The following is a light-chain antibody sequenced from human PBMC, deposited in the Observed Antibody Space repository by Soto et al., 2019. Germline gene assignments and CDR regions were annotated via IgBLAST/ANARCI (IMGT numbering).Light chain of an antibody. J-gene: IGKJ5*01. V-gene: IGKV3-11*01. CDR3: QQRRNWQVT. CDR2: DAS. CDR1: QSVSSY. Sequence: IVFTQSPATLSLSPGERATLSRRASQSVSSYLAWYQQKPGQAPRLLIYDASNRATGIPARFSGSGSGTDFTLTISSLEPEDFAVYYCQQRRNWQVTFGQGTRLEIK.